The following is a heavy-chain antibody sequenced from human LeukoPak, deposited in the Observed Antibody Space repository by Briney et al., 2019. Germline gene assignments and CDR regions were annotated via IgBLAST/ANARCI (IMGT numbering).Heavy chain of an antibody. D-gene: IGHD6-13*01. CDR2: ISSSSHI. J-gene: IGHJ4*02. CDR1: GFTFRSYT. V-gene: IGHV3-21*01. CDR3: SYSTSWYYFDY. Sequence: GGSLRLSCAASGFTFRSYTMNWVRQAPGKGLEWVPSISSSSHIYDADSVKGRFTISRDNAKNSLYLQMNSLRAEDTAVYYCSYSTSWYYFDYWGQGTLVTVSS.